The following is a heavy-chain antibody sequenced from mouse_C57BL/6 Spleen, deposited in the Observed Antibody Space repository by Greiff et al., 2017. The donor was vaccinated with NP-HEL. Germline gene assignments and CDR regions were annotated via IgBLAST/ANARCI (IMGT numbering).Heavy chain of an antibody. J-gene: IGHJ2*01. Sequence: VQLQQSGAELVKPGASVKISCKASGYAFSSYWMNWVKQRPGKGLEWIGQIYPGDGDTNYNGKFKGKATLTADKSSSTAYMQLSSLTSEDSAVYFCARLDYYGSSQYYFDYWGQGTTLTVSS. V-gene: IGHV1-80*01. CDR3: ARLDYYGSSQYYFDY. D-gene: IGHD1-1*01. CDR1: GYAFSSYW. CDR2: IYPGDGDT.